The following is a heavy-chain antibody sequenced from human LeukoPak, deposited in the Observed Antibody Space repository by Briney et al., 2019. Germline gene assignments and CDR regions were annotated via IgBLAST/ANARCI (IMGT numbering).Heavy chain of an antibody. CDR3: ARDYYDSSGYQYYFDY. V-gene: IGHV3-7*01. CDR1: EFTLSTGFTYSNYW. D-gene: IGHD3-22*01. J-gene: IGHJ4*02. CDR2: LKRDGSDT. Sequence: GGSLRLSCAASEFTLSTGFTYSNYWMSWSRQAPGRGLNWVAKLKRDGSDTYYVDSVKGRFTISRDNAKNSLYLQMNSLRAEDTAVYYCARDYYDSSGYQYYFDYWGQGTLVTVSS.